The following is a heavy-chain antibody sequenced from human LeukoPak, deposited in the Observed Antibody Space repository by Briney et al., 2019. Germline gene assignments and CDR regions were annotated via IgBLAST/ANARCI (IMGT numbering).Heavy chain of an antibody. CDR2: IYYSGST. V-gene: IGHV4-59*08. Sequence: SETLSLTCTVSGGSISSYYWSWIRQPPGKGLEWIGYIYYSGSTNYNPSLKSRVTISVDTSKNQFSLKLSSVTAADTAVYYCVSPNSGSWYYFDYWGQGTLVTVSS. CDR3: VSPNSGSWYYFDY. J-gene: IGHJ4*02. CDR1: GGSISSYY. D-gene: IGHD6-13*01.